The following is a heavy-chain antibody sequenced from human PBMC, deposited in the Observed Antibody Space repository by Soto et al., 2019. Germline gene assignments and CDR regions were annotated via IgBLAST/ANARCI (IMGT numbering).Heavy chain of an antibody. CDR2: ISGSGGST. CDR1: GFTFSSYA. D-gene: IGHD6-13*01. V-gene: IGHV3-23*01. Sequence: QPGGSLRLSCAASGFTFSSYAMSWVRQAPGKGLEWVSAISGSGGSTYYADSVKGRFTVSRDNSKNTLYLQMNGLRAEDTAVYYCANRLGSSSPLIDPWGQGTLVTVSS. CDR3: ANRLGSSSPLIDP. J-gene: IGHJ5*02.